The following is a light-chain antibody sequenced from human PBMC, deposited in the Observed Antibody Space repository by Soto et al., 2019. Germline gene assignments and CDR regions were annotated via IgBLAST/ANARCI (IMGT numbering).Light chain of an antibody. V-gene: IGKV3-20*01. CDR3: QQYATSPWT. CDR1: ETVTNSY. J-gene: IGKJ1*01. CDR2: GAS. Sequence: EVVLTQSPRTLSLSPGERATLSCRASETVTNSYLAWYQQIPGQAPRLLIYGASTRATGIPDRFSGSGSGTDFTLTISRLDPEDSAVYYCQQYATSPWTFGQGTKVDIK.